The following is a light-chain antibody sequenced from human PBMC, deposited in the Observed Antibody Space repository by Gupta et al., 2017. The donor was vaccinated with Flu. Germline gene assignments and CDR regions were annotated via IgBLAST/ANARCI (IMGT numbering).Light chain of an antibody. CDR2: DAS. Sequence: SPAPLSLSPGERATLSCRASQSVSSYLAWYQQKPGQAPRLLIYDASNRATGIPARFSGSGSGTDFTLTISSLEPEDFAVYYCQQRSNWPSFGGGTKVEIK. CDR3: QQRSNWPS. V-gene: IGKV3-11*01. CDR1: QSVSSY. J-gene: IGKJ4*01.